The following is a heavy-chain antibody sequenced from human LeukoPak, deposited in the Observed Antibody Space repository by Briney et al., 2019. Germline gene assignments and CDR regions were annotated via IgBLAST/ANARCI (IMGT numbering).Heavy chain of an antibody. J-gene: IGHJ3*02. CDR2: ISAYNGNT. D-gene: IGHD1-26*01. CDR1: GYTFTSYD. Sequence: GASVKVSCKASGYTFTSYDINWVRQATGQGLEWMGWISAYNGNTNYAQKLQGRVTMTTDTSTSTAYMELRSLRSDDTAVYYCAYNPEGEWEPEVAFDIWGQGTMVTVSS. V-gene: IGHV1-18*01. CDR3: AYNPEGEWEPEVAFDI.